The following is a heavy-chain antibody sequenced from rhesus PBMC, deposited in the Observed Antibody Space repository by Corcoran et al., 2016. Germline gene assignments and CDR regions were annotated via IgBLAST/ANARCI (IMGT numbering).Heavy chain of an antibody. J-gene: IGHJ5-1*01. CDR1: GYSISSNY. CDR2: IYGNSAST. Sequence: QVQLQESGPGLVKPSETLSLTCAVSGYSISSNYWSWIRQPPGKGLEWIGYIYGNSASTNYNPSLKNRVTISKGTSKNQFSLKLSSVTAADTAVYYCARENNWNYGDVWGPGVLVTVSS. V-gene: IGHV4-147*01. D-gene: IGHD1-26*01. CDR3: ARENNWNYGDV.